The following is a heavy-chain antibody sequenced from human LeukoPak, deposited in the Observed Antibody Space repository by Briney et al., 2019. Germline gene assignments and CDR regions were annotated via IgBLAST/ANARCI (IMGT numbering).Heavy chain of an antibody. CDR2: IYYSGST. CDR3: ARASRDGPRIWFDP. CDR1: GYSISSGYY. V-gene: IGHV4-61*01. J-gene: IGHJ5*02. D-gene: IGHD2-8*01. Sequence: SETLSLTCTVSGYSISSGYYWSWIRQPPGKGLEWIGYIYYSGSTNYNPSLKSRVTISVDTSKNQFSLKLSSVTAADTAVYYCARASRDGPRIWFDPWGQGTLVTVSS.